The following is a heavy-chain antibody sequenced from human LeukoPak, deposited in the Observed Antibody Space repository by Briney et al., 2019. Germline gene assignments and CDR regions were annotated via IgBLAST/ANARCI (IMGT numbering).Heavy chain of an antibody. CDR2: ISSSSSYI. V-gene: IGHV3-21*04. CDR1: GFTFSSYS. CDR3: AKEILTYYYGSGLFDY. J-gene: IGHJ4*02. Sequence: PGGSLRLSCAASGFTFSSYSMNWVRQAPGKGLEWVSSISSSSSYIYYTDSVKGRFTISRDNSKNTLYLQMNSLRAEDTAVYYCAKEILTYYYGSGLFDYWGQGTLVTVSS. D-gene: IGHD3-10*01.